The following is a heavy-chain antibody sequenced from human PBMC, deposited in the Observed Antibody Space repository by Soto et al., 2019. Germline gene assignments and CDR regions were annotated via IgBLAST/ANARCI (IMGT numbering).Heavy chain of an antibody. CDR2: ISACNGNT. CDR1: GYTFTSYG. D-gene: IGHD5-12*01. CDR3: ARARAWATIFDY. J-gene: IGHJ4*02. Sequence: ASVKVSCKASGYTFTSYGISWVRQAPGQGLEWMGWISACNGNTKYAQKLQGRVTITRDTSASTAYMELSSLRSEDTAVYYCARARAWATIFDYWGQGTLVTVSS. V-gene: IGHV1-18*01.